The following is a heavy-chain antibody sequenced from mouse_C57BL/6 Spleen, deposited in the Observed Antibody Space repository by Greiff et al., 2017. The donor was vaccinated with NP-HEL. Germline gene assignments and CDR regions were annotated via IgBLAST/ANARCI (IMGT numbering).Heavy chain of an antibody. CDR3: ARGWLLRPLDYFDY. CDR1: GFTFSSYA. CDR2: ISDGGSYT. Sequence: EVQLVESGGGLVKPGGSLKLSCAASGFTFSSYAMSWVRQTPEKRLEWVATISDGGSYTYYPDNVKGRFTISRDNAKNNLYLQMSHLKSEDTAMYYCARGWLLRPLDYFDYWGQGTTLTVSS. V-gene: IGHV5-4*01. J-gene: IGHJ2*01. D-gene: IGHD2-3*01.